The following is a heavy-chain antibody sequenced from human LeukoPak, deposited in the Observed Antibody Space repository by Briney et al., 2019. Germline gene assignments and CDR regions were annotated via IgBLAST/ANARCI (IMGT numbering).Heavy chain of an antibody. Sequence: SETLSLTCTVSGGSISSLGSYWGWIRQPPGKGLEWIGSMFYSGSTYYNPSLKSRVTISGDTSKNQFSLRLRSVTAADTAVYYCARHVRGYRKYYFDYWGQGTLVTVSS. CDR3: ARHVRGYRKYYFDY. J-gene: IGHJ4*02. CDR2: MFYSGST. V-gene: IGHV4-39*01. D-gene: IGHD6-13*01. CDR1: GGSISSLGSY.